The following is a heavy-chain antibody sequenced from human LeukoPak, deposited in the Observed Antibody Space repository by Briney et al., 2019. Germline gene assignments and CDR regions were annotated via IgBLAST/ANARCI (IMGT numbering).Heavy chain of an antibody. Sequence: PGGSLRLSCAASRFTFSSYAMSWVRQAPGKGLEWVSGISGSGNSAYYADSVKGRFTISRDNSKNTLYLQMNSLRAEDTAMYYCARTTGLQNNYYFDYWGQGTLVTVSS. J-gene: IGHJ4*02. D-gene: IGHD4-11*01. CDR2: ISGSGNSA. CDR3: ARTTGLQNNYYFDY. V-gene: IGHV3-23*01. CDR1: RFTFSSYA.